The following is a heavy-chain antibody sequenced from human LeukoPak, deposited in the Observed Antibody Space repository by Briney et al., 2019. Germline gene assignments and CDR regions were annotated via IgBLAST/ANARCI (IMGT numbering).Heavy chain of an antibody. Sequence: ASVKLSCKASGHTFTSYDINWVRQAPGHGLEWMGWINPNSGNTGYAQKFQGRVTMTRNTSIITAYMELSSLRSEDTAVDYWARGSSGFDYWGQGTLVTVSS. CDR2: INPNSGNT. V-gene: IGHV1-8*01. D-gene: IGHD6-19*01. J-gene: IGHJ4*02. CDR3: ARGSSGFDY. CDR1: GHTFTSYD.